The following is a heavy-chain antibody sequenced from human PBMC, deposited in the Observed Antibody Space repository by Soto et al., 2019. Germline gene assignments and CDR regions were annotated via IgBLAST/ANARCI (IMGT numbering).Heavy chain of an antibody. D-gene: IGHD3-3*01. Sequence: QLQLAQSGAEVRKTGSSVEISCKASGYNFTYRYLHWVRQAPGQALEWMGWITPFNGNTKYAQKFHDRVTVTRDGSRSTAYMELSGLISADTGIYYCVCLFDSYGLDVWGQGTTVTVSS. CDR3: VCLFDSYGLDV. J-gene: IGHJ6*02. CDR2: ITPFNGNT. V-gene: IGHV1-45*02. CDR1: GYNFTYRY.